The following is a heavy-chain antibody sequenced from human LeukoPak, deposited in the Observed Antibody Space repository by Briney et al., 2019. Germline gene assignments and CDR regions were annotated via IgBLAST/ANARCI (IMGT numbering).Heavy chain of an antibody. D-gene: IGHD6-6*01. CDR1: GYTFTSYD. V-gene: IGHV1-8*01. J-gene: IGHJ4*02. CDR3: ARGQLADFDY. CDR2: MNPNSGDT. Sequence: GASVKVSCKASGYTFTSYDINWVRQATGQGLEWMVWMNPNSGDTGFAQKFQGRVTMTRNTSISTAYMELNSLRSEDTAVYYCARGQLADFDYWGQGTLVTVSS.